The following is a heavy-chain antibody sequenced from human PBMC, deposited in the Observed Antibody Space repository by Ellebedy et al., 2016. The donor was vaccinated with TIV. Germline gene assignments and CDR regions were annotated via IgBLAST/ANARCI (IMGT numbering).Heavy chain of an antibody. V-gene: IGHV3-9*01. D-gene: IGHD6-19*01. CDR2: ISWSSVTI. Sequence: SLKISCAASGFTXXDHGMLWVRHPPGKGLEWVSGISWSSVTIGYADYVKGRFTISRDNAKNLLYLQMNSLRVEDTALYLCVKDFGNGWKTFDPWGQGSLVTVSS. CDR1: GFTXXDHG. J-gene: IGHJ5*02. CDR3: VKDFGNGWKTFDP.